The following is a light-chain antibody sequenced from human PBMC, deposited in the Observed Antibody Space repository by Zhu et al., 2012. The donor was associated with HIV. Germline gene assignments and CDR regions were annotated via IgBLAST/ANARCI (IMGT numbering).Light chain of an antibody. Sequence: EIVLTQFPGTLSLSPGETTILSRKASQSVSKLAWYQQKPGQAPSLVIYDVVNRATGIPDRFSGSGSGTDFTLTIRRLEPEDFAVYFCQQYGDSITFGPGTRVDFK. CDR2: DVV. CDR3: QQYGDSIT. CDR1: QSVSK. J-gene: IGKJ3*01. V-gene: IGKV3-20*01.